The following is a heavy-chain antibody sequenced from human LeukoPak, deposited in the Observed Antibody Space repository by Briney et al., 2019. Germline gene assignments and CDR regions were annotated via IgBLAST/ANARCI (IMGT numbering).Heavy chain of an antibody. CDR3: AGYYGSGSYYKPSYHDAFDI. CDR1: GGSISSSSYY. Sequence: PSETLSLTCTVSGGSISSSSYYWGWLRQPPGKGLEWIGSIYYSGSTYYNPSLKSRVTISVDTSKNQFSLKLSSVTAADTAVYYCAGYYGSGSYYKPSYHDAFDIWGQGTMVTVSS. CDR2: IYYSGST. V-gene: IGHV4-39*01. D-gene: IGHD3-10*01. J-gene: IGHJ3*02.